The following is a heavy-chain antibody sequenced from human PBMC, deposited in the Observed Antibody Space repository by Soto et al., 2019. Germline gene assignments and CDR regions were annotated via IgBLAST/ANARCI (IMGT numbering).Heavy chain of an antibody. J-gene: IGHJ4*02. Sequence: QVQLVQSGGEVKKPGASVKVSCKASGYAFTNYYIQWVRQAPGQGLEWMGVINPSGGSTSYAQKFQGRVPMPRDTSTSKVYMELSSLRSEDTAVYYCARDGGAATIIDYRSIFDYWGQGTLVTVSS. V-gene: IGHV1-46*01. D-gene: IGHD5-12*01. CDR1: GYAFTNYY. CDR2: INPSGGST. CDR3: ARDGGAATIIDYRSIFDY.